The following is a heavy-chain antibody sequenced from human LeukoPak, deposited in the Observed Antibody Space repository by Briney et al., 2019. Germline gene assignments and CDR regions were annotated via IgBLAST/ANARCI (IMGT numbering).Heavy chain of an antibody. D-gene: IGHD3-3*01. CDR3: AKVPWASRTDDGLKSYYDFWSGYYYMDV. V-gene: IGHV3-30-3*01. CDR2: ISYDGSNK. CDR1: GFTFSSYA. J-gene: IGHJ6*03. Sequence: GRSLRLSCAASGFTFSSYAMHWVRQAPGKGLEWVAVISYDGSNKYYADSVKGRFTISRDNSKNTLYLQMNSLRAEDTAVYYCAKVPWASRTDDGLKSYYDFWSGYYYMDVWGKGTTVTVSS.